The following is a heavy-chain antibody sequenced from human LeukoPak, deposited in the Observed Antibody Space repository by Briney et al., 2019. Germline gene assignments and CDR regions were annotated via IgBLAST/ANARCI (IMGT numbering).Heavy chain of an antibody. Sequence: SETLSLTCTVSGGSISSYYWSWIRQPPGKGLEWIGYIYYSGSTNYNPSLKSRVTISVDTSKNQFSLKLTSVTAADTAVYYCARGTVNPDYWGQGTLVTVSS. V-gene: IGHV4-59*01. J-gene: IGHJ4*02. D-gene: IGHD4-17*01. CDR3: ARGTVNPDY. CDR1: GGSISSYY. CDR2: IYYSGST.